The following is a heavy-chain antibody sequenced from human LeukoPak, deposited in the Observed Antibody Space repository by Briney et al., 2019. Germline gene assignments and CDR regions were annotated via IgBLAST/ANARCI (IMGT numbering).Heavy chain of an antibody. J-gene: IGHJ4*02. CDR1: NDSISSSNYY. CDR3: ARDAGMYYDFWSGYYRASDCFDY. CDR2: VYYSGST. V-gene: IGHV4-39*07. Sequence: ASETLSLTCTVSNDSISSSNYYWGWIRQPPGKGLEWIGTVYYSGSTNYNPSLKSRVTMSVDTSKNQFSLKLSSVTAADTAVYYCARDAGMYYDFWSGYYRASDCFDYWGQGTLVTVSS. D-gene: IGHD3-3*01.